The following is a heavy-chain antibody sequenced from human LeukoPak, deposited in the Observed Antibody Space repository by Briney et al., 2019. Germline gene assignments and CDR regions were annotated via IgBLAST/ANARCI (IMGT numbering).Heavy chain of an antibody. CDR1: GFTFSIYD. CDR3: ARDDQARGVDY. CDR2: IYSGGST. V-gene: IGHV3-53*01. D-gene: IGHD5-12*01. J-gene: IGHJ4*02. Sequence: PGGTLRLSCAASGFTFSIYDMSWVRQAPGKGLEWVSVIYSGGSTYYADSVKGRFTISRDNSKNTLYLQMNSLRAEDTAVYYCARDDQARGVDYWGQGTLVTVSS.